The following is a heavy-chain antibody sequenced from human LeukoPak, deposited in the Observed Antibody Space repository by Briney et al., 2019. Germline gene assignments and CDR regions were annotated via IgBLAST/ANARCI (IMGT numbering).Heavy chain of an antibody. V-gene: IGHV3-21*04. CDR1: GFTFRSYS. Sequence: GGSLRLSCAASGFTFRSYSMSWVRQAPGKGLEWVSSISDDSNYIYYADSVEGRFTISRDNAKNSLYLQMNSLRAEDTAIYYCATPQVGATRPYFDYWGQGTLVTVSS. CDR2: ISDDSNYI. J-gene: IGHJ4*02. D-gene: IGHD1-26*01. CDR3: ATPQVGATRPYFDY.